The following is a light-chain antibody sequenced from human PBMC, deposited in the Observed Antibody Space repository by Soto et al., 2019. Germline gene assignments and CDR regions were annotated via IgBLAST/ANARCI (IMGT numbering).Light chain of an antibody. CDR1: QGIGTY. V-gene: IGKV1-9*01. J-gene: IGKJ5*01. CDR2: ASS. CDR3: LQHNTYPVT. Sequence: IQLTQSPSSLSASVGDRVTVTCRASQGIGTYLVWYQQKRGKAPTVLIYASSTLQTGVPSRFSGGGSGTEFTLSISSLQPEDFATYYCLQHNTYPVTFGQGTRLEIK.